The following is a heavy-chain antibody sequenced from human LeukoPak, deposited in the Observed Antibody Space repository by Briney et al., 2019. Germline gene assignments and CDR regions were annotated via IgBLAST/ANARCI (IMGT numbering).Heavy chain of an antibody. CDR2: IIPIFGTA. CDR3: ARDGPGYSSSWYRGAFDI. D-gene: IGHD6-13*01. CDR1: GGTFSSCA. J-gene: IGHJ3*02. Sequence: ASVKVSCKASGGTFSSCAISWVRQAPGQGLEWMGGIIPIFGTANYAQKFQGRVTITADESTSTAYMELSSLRSEDTAVYYCARDGPGYSSSWYRGAFDIWGQGTMVTVSS. V-gene: IGHV1-69*13.